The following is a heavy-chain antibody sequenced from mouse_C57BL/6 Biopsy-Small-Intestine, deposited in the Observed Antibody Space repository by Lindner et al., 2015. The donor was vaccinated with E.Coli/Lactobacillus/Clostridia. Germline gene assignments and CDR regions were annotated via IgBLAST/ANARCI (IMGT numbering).Heavy chain of an antibody. Sequence: VQLQESGAELAKPGASVKLSCKASGYTFTTFWIHWVKQRPGQGLEWIGYINPASGYAKYNQKFKDKATLTADKSSSTAYMQLSSLTYEDSAVYYCARHFTSVVATGAMDYWGQGTSVTVSS. CDR3: ARHFTSVVATGAMDY. J-gene: IGHJ4*01. D-gene: IGHD1-1*01. CDR2: INPASGYA. CDR1: GYTFTTFW. V-gene: IGHV1-7*01.